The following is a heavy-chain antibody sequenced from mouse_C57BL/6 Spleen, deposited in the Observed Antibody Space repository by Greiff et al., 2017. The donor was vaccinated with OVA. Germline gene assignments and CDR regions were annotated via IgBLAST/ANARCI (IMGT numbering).Heavy chain of an antibody. D-gene: IGHD3-2*02. Sequence: QVQLQQSGAELVRPGASVTLSCKASGYTFTDYEMHWVKQTPVHGLEWIGAIDPETGGTPYNQKFKGKAILTADKSSSTAYMELRSRTAEDSAVYYCTRRGELRPWFADWGQGTLVTVSA. CDR1: GYTFTDYE. J-gene: IGHJ3*01. V-gene: IGHV1-15*01. CDR3: TRRGELRPWFAD. CDR2: IDPETGGT.